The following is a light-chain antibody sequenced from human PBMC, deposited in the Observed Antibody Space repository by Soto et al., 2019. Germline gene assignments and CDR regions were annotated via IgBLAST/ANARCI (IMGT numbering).Light chain of an antibody. CDR1: QSISSY. J-gene: IGKJ2*03. Sequence: DIQMTQSPSALSASVGDRVTITCRASQSISSYLNRYQQKPGKAPQLLIYAASSLQSGVPSRFSGSGSGTDFTLTISSLQPEDSATYYCQQSYSISYSYGQGTKLEIK. CDR2: AAS. V-gene: IGKV1-39*01. CDR3: QQSYSISYS.